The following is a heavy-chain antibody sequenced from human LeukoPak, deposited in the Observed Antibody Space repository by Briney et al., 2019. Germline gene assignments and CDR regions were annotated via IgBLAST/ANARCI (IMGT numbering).Heavy chain of an antibody. Sequence: PSETLSLTCTVSGGSISSSSYYWSWIRQPAGKGLEWIGRIYTSGSTNYNPSLKSRVTMSVDTSKNQFSLKLSSVTAADTAVYYCAREARTAMATGPADYWGQGTLVTVSS. D-gene: IGHD5-18*01. CDR1: GGSISSSSYY. J-gene: IGHJ4*02. V-gene: IGHV4-61*02. CDR2: IYTSGST. CDR3: AREARTAMATGPADY.